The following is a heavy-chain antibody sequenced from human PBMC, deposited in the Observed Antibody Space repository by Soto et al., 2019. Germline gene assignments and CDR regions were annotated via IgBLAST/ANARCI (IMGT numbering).Heavy chain of an antibody. CDR3: PRLIYYDSSGYYAGMDV. CDR2: IYPGDSDT. D-gene: IGHD3-22*01. CDR1: GYSFTSYW. J-gene: IGHJ6*02. V-gene: IGHV5-51*01. Sequence: PGESLKISCXGSGYSFTSYWIGWVRQMPGKGLEWMGIIYPGDSDTRYSPSFQGQVTISADKSISTAYLQWSSLKASDTAMYYCPRLIYYDSSGYYAGMDVWGQGTTVTVSS.